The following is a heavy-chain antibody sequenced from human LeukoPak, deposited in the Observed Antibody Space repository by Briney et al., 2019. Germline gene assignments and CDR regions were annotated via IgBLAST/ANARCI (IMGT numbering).Heavy chain of an antibody. D-gene: IGHD4-11*01. V-gene: IGHV3-66*02. J-gene: IGHJ4*02. CDR2: IYSGGST. Sequence: GGSLRLSCAASGFTLSSNYMSWGRQAPGKGLEGVSVIYSGGSTYYSDSVKGRFTISRDNSKNTLSLQMNSLRAEDTAVYYCARDLVHSAPATVTTNYWGQGTLVTVSS. CDR3: ARDLVHSAPATVTTNY. CDR1: GFTLSSNY.